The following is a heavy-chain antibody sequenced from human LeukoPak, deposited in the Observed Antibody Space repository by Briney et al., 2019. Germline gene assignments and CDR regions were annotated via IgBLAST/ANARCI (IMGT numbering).Heavy chain of an antibody. V-gene: IGHV4-38-2*02. J-gene: IGHJ6*03. CDR3: ASRASTTYYDILTGYYYYYMDV. CDR2: IYTSGST. D-gene: IGHD3-9*01. Sequence: PSETLSLTCTVPGYSISSGYYWGWIRQPPGKGLEWIGYIYTSGSTNYNPSLKSRVTISVDTSKNQFSLKLSSVPAADTAVYYCASRASTTYYDILTGYYYYYMDVWGKGTTVTVSS. CDR1: GYSISSGYY.